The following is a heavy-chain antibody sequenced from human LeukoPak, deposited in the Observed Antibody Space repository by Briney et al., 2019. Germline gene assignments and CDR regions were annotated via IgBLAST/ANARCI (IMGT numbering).Heavy chain of an antibody. D-gene: IGHD3-16*01. CDR3: ARVDAWGAFDI. Sequence: SETLSLTCTVSGGSISSGSYYWSWIRQPAGKGLEWIGRIYTSGSTNYNPSLKSRVTISVDTSKNQFSLKLSSVTAADTAVYYCARVDAWGAFDIWGQGTMVTVSS. V-gene: IGHV4-61*02. J-gene: IGHJ3*02. CDR1: GGSISSGSYY. CDR2: IYTSGST.